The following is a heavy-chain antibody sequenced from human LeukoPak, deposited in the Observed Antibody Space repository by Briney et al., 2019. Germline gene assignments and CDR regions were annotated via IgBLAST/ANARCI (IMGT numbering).Heavy chain of an antibody. CDR1: GDSISSSDYY. Sequence: SETLSLTCTVSGDSISSSDYYWGWIRQPPGKGLEWIGNIYYSGSTYYNPSLKSRLTISVDSSKNQFSLRLSSVTAADTAVYSCARRDFSDSSAYYGFWGQGILVTVSS. CDR3: ARRDFSDSSAYYGF. V-gene: IGHV4-39*01. D-gene: IGHD3-22*01. J-gene: IGHJ4*02. CDR2: IYYSGST.